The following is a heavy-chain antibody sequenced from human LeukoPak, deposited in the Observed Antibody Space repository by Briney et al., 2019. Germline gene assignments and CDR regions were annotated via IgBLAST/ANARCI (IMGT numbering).Heavy chain of an antibody. CDR1: GGTFSSYA. V-gene: IGHV1-69*01. D-gene: IGHD3-22*01. Sequence: ASVTVSFMASGGTFSSYAISWVRQAPGQGREWMGGFIPIFGTANNAQKFQGRVTITADESTSTAYMELSSLRSEDTAVYYCARSSGYYFHDAFDIWGQGTMVTVSS. CDR2: FIPIFGTA. J-gene: IGHJ3*02. CDR3: ARSSGYYFHDAFDI.